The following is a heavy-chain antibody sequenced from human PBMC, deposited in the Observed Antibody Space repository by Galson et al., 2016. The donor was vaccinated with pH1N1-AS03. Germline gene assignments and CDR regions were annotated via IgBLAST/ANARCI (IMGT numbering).Heavy chain of an antibody. CDR1: GYTFTDFS. D-gene: IGHD4-11*01. J-gene: IGHJ6*02. Sequence: SVKVSCKASGYTFTDFSINWVRQAPGQGLEWMGWIHPNDGVTNYAQNFQAWVTMTRDTSTGTAYLELSSLRSEDTAVYYCARTSNYDPADYYYYGMGVWGQGTTVTVSS. CDR2: IHPNDGVT. CDR3: ARTSNYDPADYYYYGMGV. V-gene: IGHV1-2*04.